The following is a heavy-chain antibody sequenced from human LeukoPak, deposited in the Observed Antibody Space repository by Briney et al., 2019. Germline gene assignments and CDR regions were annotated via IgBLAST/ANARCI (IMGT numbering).Heavy chain of an antibody. J-gene: IGHJ3*02. V-gene: IGHV4-59*01. Sequence: TSETLSLTCAVSGGSINSYYWNWIRQPPGKGLEWIGYICCSGSTNYNPSLRSRGTISVDTSKNQFSLKLSPVTAADSAVYYCARSTVYYDSGGAFDIWGQGTMVTVSS. CDR3: ARSTVYYDSGGAFDI. D-gene: IGHD3-10*01. CDR2: ICCSGST. CDR1: GGSINSYY.